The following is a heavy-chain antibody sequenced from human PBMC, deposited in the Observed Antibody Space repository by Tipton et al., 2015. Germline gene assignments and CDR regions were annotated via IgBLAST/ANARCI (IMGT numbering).Heavy chain of an antibody. CDR1: GGSVSSGSYY. J-gene: IGHJ6*02. Sequence: TLSLTCTVSGGSVSSGSYYWSWIRQPPGKGLEYIGYIFYTGSTNYNPSLKSRVAISLDTSKNQFSLKLSSVTAADTAVYYCARAPTTVTRYYYGMDVWGQGTTVTVSS. D-gene: IGHD4-17*01. CDR3: ARAPTTVTRYYYGMDV. CDR2: IFYTGST. V-gene: IGHV4-61*01.